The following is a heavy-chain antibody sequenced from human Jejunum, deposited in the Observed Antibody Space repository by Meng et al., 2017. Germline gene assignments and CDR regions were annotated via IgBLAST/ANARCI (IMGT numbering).Heavy chain of an antibody. CDR1: GFSLSTSGVG. CDR3: AHRLGGSNWNDAYFDY. CDR2: IYSDDDK. J-gene: IGHJ4*02. D-gene: IGHD1-20*01. Sequence: SGPTLVKPTQTLTLTCTFSGFSLSTSGVGVGWIRQPPGKALECLALIYSDDDKRYNPSLRGRLTIAKDTSKNLVVLTMTNVDPVDTATYYCAHRLGGSNWNDAYFDYWGQGTPVTVSS. V-gene: IGHV2-5*02.